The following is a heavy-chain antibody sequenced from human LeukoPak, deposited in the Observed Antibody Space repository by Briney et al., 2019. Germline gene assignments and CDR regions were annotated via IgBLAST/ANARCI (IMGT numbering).Heavy chain of an antibody. V-gene: IGHV3-11*01. J-gene: IGHJ4*02. CDR3: TRAVGLGPGAHFDQ. Sequence: GGSLRLSCAASGFSFSRYYMSWVRQTPGKALEWISYIPTSGISVQYADSVRGRFTASRDDAKNSLHLQMDSLRVEDTAVYYCTRAVGLGPGAHFDQRGQGTLVTVSS. D-gene: IGHD1-26*01. CDR1: GFSFSRYY. CDR2: IPTSGISV.